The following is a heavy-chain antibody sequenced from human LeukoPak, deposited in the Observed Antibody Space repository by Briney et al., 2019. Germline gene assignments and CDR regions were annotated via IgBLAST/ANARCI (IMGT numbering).Heavy chain of an antibody. CDR1: GFTFSSYA. CDR2: ISGSGGST. J-gene: IGHJ4*02. Sequence: GGSLRLSCAASGFTFSSYAMSWVRQAPGKGLEWVSAISGSGGSTYYADSVKGRFTISRDNSKSTLYLQMNSLRAEDTAVYYCAKDPTRGVGATNFDYWGQGTLVTVSS. D-gene: IGHD1-26*01. V-gene: IGHV3-23*01. CDR3: AKDPTRGVGATNFDY.